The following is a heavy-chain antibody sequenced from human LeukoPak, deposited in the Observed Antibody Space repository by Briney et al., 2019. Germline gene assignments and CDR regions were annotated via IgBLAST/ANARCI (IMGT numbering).Heavy chain of an antibody. CDR3: ATWGASTVTTGWFDP. D-gene: IGHD4-17*01. V-gene: IGHV4-61*01. Sequence: SETLSLTCTVSGGSVSSGSYYWSWIRQPPGKGLEWIGYIYYSGSTNYNPSLKSRVTISVDTSKNQFSLQVTSVTAADTAVYYCATWGASTVTTGWFDPWGQGILVSVSS. CDR2: IYYSGST. CDR1: GGSVSSGSYY. J-gene: IGHJ5*02.